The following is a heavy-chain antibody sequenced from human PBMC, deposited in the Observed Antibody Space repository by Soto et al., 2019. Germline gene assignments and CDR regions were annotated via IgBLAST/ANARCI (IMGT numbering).Heavy chain of an antibody. Sequence: QITLKESGPTLAKPTQTLTLTCSFSGFSLSTRGVGVGWIRQPPGKALEWLALIFWDDDKWYSPSLRSRLTITEDTSKNQVVLIMTHMDPVDTATYYCAHRSRGYAYYFDQWGQGTLVTVSS. CDR3: AHRSRGYAYYFDQ. CDR2: IFWDDDK. CDR1: GFSLSTRGVG. J-gene: IGHJ4*02. D-gene: IGHD5-12*01. V-gene: IGHV2-5*02.